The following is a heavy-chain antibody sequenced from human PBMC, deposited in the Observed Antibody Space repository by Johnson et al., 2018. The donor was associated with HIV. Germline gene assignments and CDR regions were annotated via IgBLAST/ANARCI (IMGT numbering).Heavy chain of an antibody. J-gene: IGHJ3*02. Sequence: VQLVESGGGLIQPGGSLRLSCAASGFTVSSNYMSWVRQAPGKGLEWVSVIYSGGSTYYADSVKGRFTISRDNSKNTLYLQMNSLRAEDTAVYYCASYGEYKSSDAFDIWGQGTMVTVSS. V-gene: IGHV3-66*03. D-gene: IGHD4-17*01. CDR3: ASYGEYKSSDAFDI. CDR1: GFTVSSNY. CDR2: IYSGGST.